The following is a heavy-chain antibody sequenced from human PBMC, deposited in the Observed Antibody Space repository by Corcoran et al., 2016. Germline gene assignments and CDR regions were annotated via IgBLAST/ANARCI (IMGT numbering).Heavy chain of an antibody. CDR3: AVYYDSSGPPPQGGFDP. Sequence: QLQLQESGPGLVKPSETLSLTCIVSGGSISSSSYYGGWIRQPPGKGLEWIGLISYTGSAYYNPSLKSRVTISVDTSKNQFSLRLTSVTAADTAVYYCAVYYDSSGPPPQGGFDPWGQGTLVTVSS. D-gene: IGHD3-22*01. V-gene: IGHV4-39*01. CDR2: ISYTGSA. CDR1: GGSISSSSYY. J-gene: IGHJ5*02.